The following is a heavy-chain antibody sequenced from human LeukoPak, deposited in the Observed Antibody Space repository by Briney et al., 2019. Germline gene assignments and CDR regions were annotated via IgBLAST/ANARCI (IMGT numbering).Heavy chain of an antibody. CDR3: AKVKSSGWYYFDY. Sequence: QPGGSLRLSCAASGFTFSSYAMSWVRQAPGKGLEWVSAISCSGGSTYYADSVKGRFTISRDNSKNTLYLQMNSLRAEDTAVYYCAKVKSSGWYYFDYWGQGTLVTVSS. CDR2: ISCSGGST. CDR1: GFTFSSYA. V-gene: IGHV3-23*01. J-gene: IGHJ4*02. D-gene: IGHD6-19*01.